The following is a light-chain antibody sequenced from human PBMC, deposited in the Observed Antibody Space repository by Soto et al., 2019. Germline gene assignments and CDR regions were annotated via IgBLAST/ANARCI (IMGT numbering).Light chain of an antibody. CDR3: QQLNSYPIT. V-gene: IGKV3-15*01. J-gene: IGKJ5*01. Sequence: EIVMTQSPATLSVSPGERATLSCRASQSVGSDLAWYQQKPGQAPRLLIYGASTRATVIPAGFSGSGSGTEFTLTISSLQSEDFATYFCQQLNSYPITFGQGTRLEIK. CDR1: QSVGSD. CDR2: GAS.